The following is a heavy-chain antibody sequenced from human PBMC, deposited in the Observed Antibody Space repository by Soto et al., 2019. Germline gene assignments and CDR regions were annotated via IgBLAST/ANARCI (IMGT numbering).Heavy chain of an antibody. Sequence: PGGSLRLSCAASGFTFSDFPIHWVRQAPGKGLEWVAIISYDGSNKYYADSVKGRFTISRDNSKNTLYLQMNSLRAEDTAVYYWARDKRYPNWYFVLWGRGPLVTVSS. V-gene: IGHV3-30-3*01. D-gene: IGHD3-9*01. J-gene: IGHJ2*01. CDR3: ARDKRYPNWYFVL. CDR2: ISYDGSNK. CDR1: GFTFSDFP.